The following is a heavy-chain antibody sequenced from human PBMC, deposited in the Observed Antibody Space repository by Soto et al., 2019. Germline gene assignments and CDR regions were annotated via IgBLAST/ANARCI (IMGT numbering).Heavy chain of an antibody. J-gene: IGHJ4*02. D-gene: IGHD6-25*01. Sequence: EVQLLDSGGGLVQPGGSLRLSCEASGFTFSNYAMKWVRQAPGKGLEWVLGISGGGDNTYYADSVKGRFTISRDNSKNTVFLQMNSLRAEDTAVYYCAKERLARGFDYWGQGTLVTVSS. CDR3: AKERLARGFDY. CDR1: GFTFSNYA. CDR2: ISGGGDNT. V-gene: IGHV3-23*01.